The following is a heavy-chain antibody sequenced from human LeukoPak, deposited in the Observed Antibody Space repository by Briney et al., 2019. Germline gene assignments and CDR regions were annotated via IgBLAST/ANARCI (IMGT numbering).Heavy chain of an antibody. CDR3: ARDFRGCEPFDS. Sequence: GGSLRLSCAASGFTFSNYWMHWVRQPPGKGLVWVSLINIDGSGTSHADSVEGRFTISRDNAKNTQYLQMNCLRADDTAVYYCARDFRGCEPFDSWGQGTLVTVSS. V-gene: IGHV3-74*01. CDR1: GFTFSNYW. D-gene: IGHD3-22*01. CDR2: INIDGSGT. J-gene: IGHJ4*02.